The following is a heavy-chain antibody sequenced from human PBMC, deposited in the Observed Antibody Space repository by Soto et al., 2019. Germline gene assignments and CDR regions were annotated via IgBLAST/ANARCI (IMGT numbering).Heavy chain of an antibody. CDR3: ATLVSGEGVVGAILNWFDP. V-gene: IGHV1-24*01. CDR2: FDPEDGET. Sequence: AASVKVSCKVSGYTLTELSMHWVRQAPGKGLEWMGGFDPEDGETIYSQKFQGRVTVNEDTSTDKVYMELSSLRSEDTAVYYCATLVSGEGVVGAILNWFDPWGQGTLVTVSS. CDR1: GYTLTELS. J-gene: IGHJ5*02. D-gene: IGHD1-26*01.